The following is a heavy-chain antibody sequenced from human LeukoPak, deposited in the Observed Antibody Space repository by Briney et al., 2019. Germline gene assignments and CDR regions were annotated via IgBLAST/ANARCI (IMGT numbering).Heavy chain of an antibody. V-gene: IGHV4-59*08. CDR1: GGSINSYY. Sequence: SETLSLTCTVAGGSINSYYWSWIRQPPGKGLEWIGYIYYSGSTNYNPSLKSRVTISVDTSKNQFSLKLSSVTAADTAVYYCARHRRDGSPTQDWGQGILVTVSS. J-gene: IGHJ4*02. D-gene: IGHD5-24*01. CDR2: IYYSGST. CDR3: ARHRRDGSPTQD.